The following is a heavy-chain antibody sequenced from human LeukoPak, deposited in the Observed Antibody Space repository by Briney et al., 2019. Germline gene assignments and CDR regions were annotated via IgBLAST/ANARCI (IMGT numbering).Heavy chain of an antibody. V-gene: IGHV3-13*01. Sequence: GGSLRLSCAASGFTFSNYDMHWGRQVTGKGLEWVSAIGTAGDTYYPGSVKGRFTISRENAKNSLYLQMNSLRAGDTAVYYCARKSPSGQTDYWGQGTLVTVSS. CDR1: GFTFSNYD. CDR3: ARKSPSGQTDY. CDR2: IGTAGDT. J-gene: IGHJ4*02. D-gene: IGHD6-19*01.